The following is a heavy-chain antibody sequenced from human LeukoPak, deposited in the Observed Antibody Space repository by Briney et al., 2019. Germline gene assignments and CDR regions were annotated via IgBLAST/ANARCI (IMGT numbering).Heavy chain of an antibody. V-gene: IGHV3-7*03. J-gene: IGHJ4*02. CDR3: ASDKGDYDTSGSLFVF. CDR2: IKQDGGEI. CDR1: GFTFSRYW. Sequence: PGGSLRLSCAASGFTFSRYWMSWVRQVPRKGLEWVANIKQDGGEIYYVDSVKGRFTISRDNAKSLLYLQMNSLRAGDTAVYYCASDKGDYDTSGSLFVFGGQGTLVTVSS. D-gene: IGHD3-22*01.